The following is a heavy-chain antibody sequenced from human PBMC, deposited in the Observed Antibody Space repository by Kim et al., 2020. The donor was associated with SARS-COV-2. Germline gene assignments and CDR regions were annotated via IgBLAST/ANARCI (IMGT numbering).Heavy chain of an antibody. Sequence: ASVKVSCKASGYTFTSYAMHWVRQAPGQRLEWMGWINAGNGNTKYSQKFQGRVTITRDTSASTAYMELSSLRSEDTAVYYCARAPSLWFGVNSDRWFDPWGQGTLVTVSS. CDR1: GYTFTSYA. D-gene: IGHD3-10*01. CDR2: INAGNGNT. V-gene: IGHV1-3*01. CDR3: ARAPSLWFGVNSDRWFDP. J-gene: IGHJ5*02.